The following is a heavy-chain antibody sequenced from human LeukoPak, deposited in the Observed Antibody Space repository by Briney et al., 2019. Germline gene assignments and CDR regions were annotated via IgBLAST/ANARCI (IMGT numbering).Heavy chain of an antibody. CDR1: GFTFGSYW. V-gene: IGHV3-7*01. CDR3: VRGTNCDY. CDR2: IKQDESAR. J-gene: IGHJ4*02. D-gene: IGHD7-27*01. Sequence: PGRSLRLSCAASGFTFGSYWMSWVRQAPGKGLEWVAHIKQDESARYYVESVKGRFIISRDNAKNSLYLQMNTRTAEDTAVYYCVRGTNCDYWGQGTLVIVSS.